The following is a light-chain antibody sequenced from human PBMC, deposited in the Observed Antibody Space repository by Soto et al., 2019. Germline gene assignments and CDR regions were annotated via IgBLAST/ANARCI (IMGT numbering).Light chain of an antibody. CDR1: SSDVGGYTY. J-gene: IGLJ1*01. V-gene: IGLV2-14*01. CDR3: SSYISSSTLYV. Sequence: QAPLTQPPSVSGSPRQSITISCTGASSDVGGYTYVSWYQQHPGKAPKLMIYEVNNRPSGVSNRFSGSKSGNTASLTISGLQAEDEADYYCSSYISSSTLYVFGTGTKVTVL. CDR2: EVN.